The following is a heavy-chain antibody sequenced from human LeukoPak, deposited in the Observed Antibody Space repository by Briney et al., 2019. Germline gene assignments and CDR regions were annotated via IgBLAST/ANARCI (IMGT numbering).Heavy chain of an antibody. V-gene: IGHV3-30*02. D-gene: IGHD6-13*01. Sequence: PGGSLRLSCAASGFTFSNYEMHWVRQSPGKGLEWLSLIWSDGKIEQYAASVEGRITISRDNSKNTVYLQMNSLRGEDTAVYYCAKDPGTATRGFHMDVWGKGTRVTVSS. CDR2: IWSDGKIE. J-gene: IGHJ6*03. CDR1: GFTFSNYE. CDR3: AKDPGTATRGFHMDV.